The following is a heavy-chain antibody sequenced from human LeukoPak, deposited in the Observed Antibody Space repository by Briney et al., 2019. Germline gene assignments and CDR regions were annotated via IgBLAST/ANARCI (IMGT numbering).Heavy chain of an antibody. CDR1: GFTFSNYD. Sequence: GGSLILSCAASGFTFSNYDMSWVRQAPGKGLEWVSGISGSGGSTYHADSVKGRFTISRDNSKNTLYLQMNSLRAEDTAVYYCAKELDSSGYFDYWGQGTLVTVSS. J-gene: IGHJ4*02. CDR2: ISGSGGST. CDR3: AKELDSSGYFDY. D-gene: IGHD3-22*01. V-gene: IGHV3-23*01.